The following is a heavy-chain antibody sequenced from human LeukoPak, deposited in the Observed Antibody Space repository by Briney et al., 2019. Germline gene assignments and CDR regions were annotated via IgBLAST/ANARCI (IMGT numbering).Heavy chain of an antibody. Sequence: GGSLRLSCAASGFTFSNYAVTWVRQAPGKGLEWVSLIDSSGDYTLYAGSVRGRFTVSRDNSKNTLYLHMKSLRAEDTAVYYCTRDGSKGSRGDAFDLWGQGTMVTVSS. J-gene: IGHJ3*01. CDR2: IDSSGDYT. V-gene: IGHV3-23*01. CDR1: GFTFSNYA. CDR3: TRDGSKGSRGDAFDL. D-gene: IGHD3-10*01.